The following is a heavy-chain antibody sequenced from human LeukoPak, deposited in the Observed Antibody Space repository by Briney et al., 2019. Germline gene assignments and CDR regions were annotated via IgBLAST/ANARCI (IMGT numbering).Heavy chain of an antibody. Sequence: GRSLRLSCAASGFTFSSYGMHWVRQAPGKGLEWVAFIQNDEIDKFYADSVKGRFTVSRDNSKNTLYLQMNSLRAEDTAVYYCAKERKLLPFDCWGQGTLVTVSS. V-gene: IGHV3-30*18. J-gene: IGHJ4*02. CDR3: AKERKLLPFDC. D-gene: IGHD4-23*01. CDR1: GFTFSSYG. CDR2: IQNDEIDK.